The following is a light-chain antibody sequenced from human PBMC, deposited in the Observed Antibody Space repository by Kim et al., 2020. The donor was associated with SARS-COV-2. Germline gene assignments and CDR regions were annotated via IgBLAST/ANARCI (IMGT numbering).Light chain of an antibody. CDR3: AAWDDSLNAMV. V-gene: IGLV1-36*01. CDR1: SSNIGNNA. Sequence: QSVLTQPPSVSEAPRQRVTISCSGSSSNIGNNAVNWYQKLPGKAPKLLIYYDDLLPSGVSDRFSGSKSGTSASLAISGLQSEDEADYYCAAWDDSLNAMVFGGGTKLTVL. J-gene: IGLJ2*01. CDR2: YDD.